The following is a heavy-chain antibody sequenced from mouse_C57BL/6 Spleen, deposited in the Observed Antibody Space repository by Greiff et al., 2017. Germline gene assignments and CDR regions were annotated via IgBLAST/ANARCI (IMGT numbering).Heavy chain of an antibody. CDR1: GYTFTSYW. Sequence: QVQLKQPGAELVRPGSSVKLSCKASGYTFTSYWMDWVKQRPGQGLEWIGNIYPSDSETHYNQKFKDKATLTVDKSSSTAYMQLSSLTSEDSAVYYCARRSYDAMDDWGQGTSVTVSS. D-gene: IGHD1-1*01. CDR3: ARRSYDAMDD. CDR2: IYPSDSET. J-gene: IGHJ4*01. V-gene: IGHV1-61*01.